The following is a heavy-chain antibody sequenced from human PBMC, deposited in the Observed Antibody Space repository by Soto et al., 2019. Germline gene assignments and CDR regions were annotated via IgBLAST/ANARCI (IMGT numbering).Heavy chain of an antibody. Sequence: QVQLVESGGGFVKPGESLTVSCAAYGFSLRDYFMSWIRQAPGKGLEWVSYIGPYGNSIYYADSVKGRFTISRDDAKNSLYMHMNNLSAADTAVYYCARDDSTYGAYWGQGSLVTVSS. CDR2: IGPYGNSI. CDR1: GFSLRDYF. V-gene: IGHV3-11*01. D-gene: IGHD3-10*01. CDR3: ARDDSTYGAY. J-gene: IGHJ4*02.